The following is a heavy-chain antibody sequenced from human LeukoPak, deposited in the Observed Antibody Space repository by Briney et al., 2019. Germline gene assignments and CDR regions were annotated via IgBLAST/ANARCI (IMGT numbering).Heavy chain of an antibody. V-gene: IGHV4-31*03. CDR2: IYYSGST. CDR1: GGSISSGGYY. Sequence: SETLSLTCTVSGGSISSGGYYWSWIRQHPGKGREWIGYIYYSGSTYYSPSLKSRVTISVDTSKNQFSLKLSSVTAADTAVYYCAAMSLVTYYFDYWGQGTLVTVSS. J-gene: IGHJ4*02. D-gene: IGHD2-2*01. CDR3: AAMSLVTYYFDY.